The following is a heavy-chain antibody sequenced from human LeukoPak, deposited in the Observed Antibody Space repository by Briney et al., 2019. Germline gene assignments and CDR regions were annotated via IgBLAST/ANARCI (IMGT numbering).Heavy chain of an antibody. Sequence: GGSLRLSCAASGSTFSSYSMNWVRQAPGKGLEWVSSISSSSSYIYYADSVKGRFTISRDNAKNSLYLQMNSLRAEDTAVYYCARREVVPAAFNYYYYYGMDVWGKGTTVTVSS. CDR3: ARREVVPAAFNYYYYYGMDV. D-gene: IGHD2-2*01. CDR2: ISSSSSYI. V-gene: IGHV3-21*01. CDR1: GSTFSSYS. J-gene: IGHJ6*04.